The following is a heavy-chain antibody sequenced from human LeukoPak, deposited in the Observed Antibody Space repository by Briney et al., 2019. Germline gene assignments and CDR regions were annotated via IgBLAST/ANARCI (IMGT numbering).Heavy chain of an antibody. CDR2: ITWNSAPI. V-gene: IGHV3-9*01. J-gene: IGHJ2*01. CDR3: ARDVAYGDYGIEYWYFDL. CDR1: GFSFDDYA. Sequence: GGSLRLACAASGFSFDDYAMHWVGQVPGKGLEGVSGITWNSAPIGYADSVKGRFTISRDNAKNSLYLQMNSLRAEDTAVYYCARDVAYGDYGIEYWYFDLWGRGTLVTVSS. D-gene: IGHD4-17*01.